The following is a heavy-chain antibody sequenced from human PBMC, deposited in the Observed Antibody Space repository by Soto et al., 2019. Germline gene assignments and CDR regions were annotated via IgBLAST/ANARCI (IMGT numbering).Heavy chain of an antibody. CDR3: ARDSRVVVGGHDAFDI. CDR1: VYTFTSYG. Sequence: ASVKVSCNASVYTFTSYGISWVRQAPGQGLEWMGCLISYNGNTNYAQKLQGRVTMTTDTSTSTAYMELRSLRTEDTAVYYCARDSRVVVGGHDAFDIWGQGTMVTVSS. V-gene: IGHV1-18*04. J-gene: IGHJ3*02. CDR2: LISYNGNT. D-gene: IGHD1-26*01.